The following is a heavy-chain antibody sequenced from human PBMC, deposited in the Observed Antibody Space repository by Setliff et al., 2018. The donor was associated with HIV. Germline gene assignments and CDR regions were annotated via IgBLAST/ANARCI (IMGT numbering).Heavy chain of an antibody. Sequence: ASVKVSCKASGYTFTDYAIHWVRQAPGQRLEWMGWINTDNGNTKYSQNFQGRVTVTRDTSTSTVYMELSSLRSEDTAVYYCSRETLQHLEGNGYWGQGTLVTVSS. V-gene: IGHV1-3*04. D-gene: IGHD6-13*01. CDR1: GYTFTDYA. CDR2: INTDNGNT. J-gene: IGHJ4*02. CDR3: SRETLQHLEGNGY.